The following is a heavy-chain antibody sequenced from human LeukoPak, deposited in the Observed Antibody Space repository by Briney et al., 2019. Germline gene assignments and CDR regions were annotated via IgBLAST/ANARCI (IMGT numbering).Heavy chain of an antibody. CDR1: GFSFSTYG. CDR3: ARDGADWFDP. Sequence: GRSLRLSCTASGFSFSTYGMHWVRQAPGKGLEWVAVILYDGSNKYYGDSMKGRFTISRDNSKDTLTLQMNSLRAEDTAVYYCARDGADWFDPWGQGTLVTVSS. J-gene: IGHJ5*02. V-gene: IGHV3-30*03. CDR2: ILYDGSNK.